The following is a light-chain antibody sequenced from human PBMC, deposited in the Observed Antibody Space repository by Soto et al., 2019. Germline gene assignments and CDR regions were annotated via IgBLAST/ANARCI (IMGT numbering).Light chain of an antibody. CDR1: QSISTH. J-gene: IGKJ4*01. CDR3: QQYNNWPPLT. CDR2: GAS. V-gene: IGKV3-15*01. Sequence: EIVMTQSPATLSVSPGERATLSCRASQSISTHLCWYQQRPGQAPRLVIYGASTSAAGIPARFSGSGSGTEFTLTISSLQSEDFAVYYCQQYNNWPPLTFGGGTKVEVK.